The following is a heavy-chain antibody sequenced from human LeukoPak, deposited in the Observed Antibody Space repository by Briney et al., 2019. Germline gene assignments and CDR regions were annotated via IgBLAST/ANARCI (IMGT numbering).Heavy chain of an antibody. Sequence: GGSLRLSCAASGFTFSSHAMHWVRQAPGKGLEWVAVISYDGSNKYYADSVKGRFTISRDNSKNTLYLQMNSLRAEDTAVYYCARDFSSGYPVDYWGQGTLVTVSS. CDR3: ARDFSSGYPVDY. D-gene: IGHD3-22*01. J-gene: IGHJ4*02. V-gene: IGHV3-30*04. CDR1: GFTFSSHA. CDR2: ISYDGSNK.